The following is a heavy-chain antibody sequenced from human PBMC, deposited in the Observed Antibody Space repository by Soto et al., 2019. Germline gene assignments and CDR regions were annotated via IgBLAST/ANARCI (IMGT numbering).Heavy chain of an antibody. D-gene: IGHD1-20*01. Sequence: QVQLQQWGAGLLKPSETLSLTCAVYGGSLSRWDWSRVRQPPGRGLERIGESNHDGSTRYKSSLKSRVSMSVDTSNIQFSLRLTSVTAAYTAVYYCASISAHGGFAYWGQGILVTVSS. V-gene: IGHV4-34*01. CDR1: GGSLSRWD. CDR2: SNHDGST. CDR3: ASISAHGGFAY. J-gene: IGHJ4*02.